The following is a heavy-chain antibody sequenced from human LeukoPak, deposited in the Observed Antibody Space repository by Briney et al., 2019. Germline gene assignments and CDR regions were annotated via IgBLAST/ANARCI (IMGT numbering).Heavy chain of an antibody. V-gene: IGHV4-59*01. CDR1: GVSINSNC. CDR3: ARGQNYYGSGSYYTHLVYYYYMDV. CDR2: IYYSGST. Sequence: SVTLSFTCTGSGVSINSNCWGWMGQGPGQELKGIRYIYYSGSTYYKPSLKSRVTISVDTSKIQFSLKLSSVTAADTAVYYCARGQNYYGSGSYYTHLVYYYYMDVWGKGTTVT. D-gene: IGHD3-10*01. J-gene: IGHJ6*03.